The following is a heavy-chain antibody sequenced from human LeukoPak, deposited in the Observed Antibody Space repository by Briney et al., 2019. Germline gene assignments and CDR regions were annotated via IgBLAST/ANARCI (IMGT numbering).Heavy chain of an antibody. CDR3: ARDSDYDSSGYYGGFDY. D-gene: IGHD3-22*01. J-gene: IGHJ4*02. Sequence: GGSLRLSCAASGFTFSDYYMSWIRQAPGKGLEWVSYISSSGSTIYYADSVKGRVTISRDNAKNSLYLQMNSLRAEDTAVYYCARDSDYDSSGYYGGFDYWGQGTLVTVSS. CDR1: GFTFSDYY. CDR2: ISSSGSTI. V-gene: IGHV3-11*01.